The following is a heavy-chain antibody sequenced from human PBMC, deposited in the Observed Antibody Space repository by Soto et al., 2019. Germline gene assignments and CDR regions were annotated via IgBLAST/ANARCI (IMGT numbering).Heavy chain of an antibody. Sequence: ASVKVSFKASGYTFTSYGISWVRQAPGQGLEWMGWISAYNGNTNYAQKLQGRVTMTTDTSTSTAYMELRSLRSDDTAVYYCARDMEYYDFWSGYRNYYYYGMDVWG. V-gene: IGHV1-18*01. J-gene: IGHJ6*02. CDR1: GYTFTSYG. CDR3: ARDMEYYDFWSGYRNYYYYGMDV. D-gene: IGHD3-3*01. CDR2: ISAYNGNT.